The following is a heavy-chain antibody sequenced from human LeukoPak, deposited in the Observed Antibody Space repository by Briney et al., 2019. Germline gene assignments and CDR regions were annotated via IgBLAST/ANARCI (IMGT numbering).Heavy chain of an antibody. V-gene: IGHV4-28*01. D-gene: IGHD6-13*01. CDR2: IYYSGST. CDR1: GYSISSSNW. CDR3: ARTAAAGTDYFDY. Sequence: SETLSLTCAVSGYSISSSNWWGWIRQPPGKGLEGIGYIYYSGSTYYNPPLRSGVTMSVDTSKNQFSLKLTSVTAVDTAVYYCARTAAAGTDYFDYWGQGTLVTVSS. J-gene: IGHJ4*02.